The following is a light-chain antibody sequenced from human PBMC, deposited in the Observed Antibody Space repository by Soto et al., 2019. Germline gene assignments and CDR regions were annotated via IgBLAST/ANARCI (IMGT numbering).Light chain of an antibody. Sequence: EIVLAEFPSPRSLSPGERATLSCRASQSVSSSYLAWYQQKPGQAPRLLIYGASSRATGIPDRFSGSGSGTDFTLTISRLEPEDFAVYYCQQYDSSPKTFGQGTKVDIK. CDR3: QQYDSSPKT. J-gene: IGKJ1*01. CDR2: GAS. CDR1: QSVSSSY. V-gene: IGKV3-20*01.